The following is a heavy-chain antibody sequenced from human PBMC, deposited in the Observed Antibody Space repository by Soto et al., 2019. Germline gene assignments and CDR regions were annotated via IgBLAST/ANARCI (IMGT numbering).Heavy chain of an antibody. V-gene: IGHV2-5*02. CDR1: GFSLSTSGVG. J-gene: IGHJ4*02. D-gene: IGHD7-27*01. Sequence: QITLKESGPTLVKPTQTLTLTCTFSGFSLSTSGVGVGWIRQPPGKALEWLAIIYWDDDKRYSPSLKSRLTITKHTSNTLVVLTMTNMDPLDTATYYCAHSLIPNWGSRGAFDYWGQGTLVTVSS. CDR2: IYWDDDK. CDR3: AHSLIPNWGSRGAFDY.